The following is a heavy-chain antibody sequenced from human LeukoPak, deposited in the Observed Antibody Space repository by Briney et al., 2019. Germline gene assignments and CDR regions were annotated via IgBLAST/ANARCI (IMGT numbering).Heavy chain of an antibody. Sequence: PGGSLRLSCAASGFTFSSYGMHWVRQAPGKGLEWVTVISNDGRKTYYADSVKGRFTISRDNSKNTLYLQMNSLRAEDTAVYYCAKERQVYCSSTSCYHFDYWGQGTLVTVSS. CDR2: ISNDGRKT. D-gene: IGHD2-2*01. V-gene: IGHV3-30*19. CDR1: GFTFSSYG. CDR3: AKERQVYCSSTSCYHFDY. J-gene: IGHJ4*02.